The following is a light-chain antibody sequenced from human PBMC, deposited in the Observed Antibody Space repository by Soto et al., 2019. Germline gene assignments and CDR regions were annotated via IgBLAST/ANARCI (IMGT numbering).Light chain of an antibody. CDR3: CSYAGSSTLVV. V-gene: IGLV2-14*01. Sequence: QSALTQPASVSGSPGQSITISCTGSSSDVGGYNYVSWYQQHPGKAPKLMIYEVSNRPSGISNRFSGSKSGNTASLTLSGLQDEDEADYYCCSYAGSSTLVVFGGGTKLTVL. CDR1: SSDVGGYNY. J-gene: IGLJ2*01. CDR2: EVS.